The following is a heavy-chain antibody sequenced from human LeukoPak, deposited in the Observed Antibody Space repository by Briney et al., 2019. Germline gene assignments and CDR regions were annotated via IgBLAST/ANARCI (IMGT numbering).Heavy chain of an antibody. CDR2: IYYSGST. CDR1: GGSISSGGYS. Sequence: PSQTLSLTCAVSGGSISSGGYSWSWIRQPPGKGLEWIGYIYYSGSTYYNPSLKSRVTISVDTSKNQFSLKLSSVTAADTAVYYCARASSSGYYLGAFDIWGQGTMVTVSS. J-gene: IGHJ3*02. CDR3: ARASSSGYYLGAFDI. V-gene: IGHV4-30-2*05. D-gene: IGHD3-22*01.